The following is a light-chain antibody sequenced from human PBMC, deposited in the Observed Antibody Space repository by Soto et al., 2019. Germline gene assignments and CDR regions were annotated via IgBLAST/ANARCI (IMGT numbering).Light chain of an antibody. J-gene: IGKJ5*01. Sequence: AIQMTQSPSSLSASVGDTVTITCRASQGIRNDLAWYQQKPGKAPKLLVYSASTLQSGVPSSFSGSGYGTDFTLTISRLHPEDFATYYCLQDSSYPITFGQGTRLEIK. CDR1: QGIRND. CDR2: SAS. V-gene: IGKV1-6*02. CDR3: LQDSSYPIT.